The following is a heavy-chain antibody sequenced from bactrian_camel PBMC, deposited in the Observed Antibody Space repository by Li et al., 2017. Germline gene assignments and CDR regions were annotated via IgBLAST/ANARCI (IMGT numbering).Heavy chain of an antibody. CDR1: GGYAYSGYC. CDR3: AADRGWGSYCYADQIRRAANFGY. D-gene: IGHD2*01. Sequence: HVQLVESGGETVQAGGSLRLSCTASGGYAYSGYCLGWFRQAPGREREGVAVIDNQGMPIYADSVKGRFTISKENHQNTLYLQMNTLKVEDTGMYYCAADRGWGSYCYADQIRRAANFGYWGQGTQVTVS. CDR2: IDNQGMP. V-gene: IGHV3S57*01. J-gene: IGHJ6*01.